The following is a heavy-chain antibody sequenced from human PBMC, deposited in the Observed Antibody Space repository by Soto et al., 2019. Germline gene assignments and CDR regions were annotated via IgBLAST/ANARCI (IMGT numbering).Heavy chain of an antibody. Sequence: ASVKVSCKASGYTFTSYYMHWVRQAPGQGLEWMGIINPSGGSTSYAQKFQGRVTMTRDTSTSTVYMELSSLRSEDTAVYYCAREYYGGNPPAEYYYGMDVWGQGTTVTVSS. D-gene: IGHD4-17*01. J-gene: IGHJ6*02. V-gene: IGHV1-46*01. CDR3: AREYYGGNPPAEYYYGMDV. CDR2: INPSGGST. CDR1: GYTFTSYY.